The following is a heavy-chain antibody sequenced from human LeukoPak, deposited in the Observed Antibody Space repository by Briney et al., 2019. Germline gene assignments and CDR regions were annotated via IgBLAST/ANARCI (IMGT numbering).Heavy chain of an antibody. V-gene: IGHV3-30*18. CDR3: AKDLGITGTTAQDY. CDR1: GFTFSSYG. CDR2: ISYDGSNK. J-gene: IGHJ4*02. D-gene: IGHD1-7*01. Sequence: PGGSLRLSCAASGFTFSSYGMHWVRQAPGKGLEWVAVISYDGSNKYYADSVKGRFTISRDNSKNTLYLQMNSLRAEDTAVYYCAKDLGITGTTAQDYWGQGTLVTVSS.